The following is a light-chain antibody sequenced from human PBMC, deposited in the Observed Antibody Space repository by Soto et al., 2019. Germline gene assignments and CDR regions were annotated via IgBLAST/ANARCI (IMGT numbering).Light chain of an antibody. CDR3: ASWDDSLSGGV. V-gene: IGLV1-44*01. J-gene: IGLJ3*02. CDR1: NSNIGTYT. Sequence: QSVLTQPPSAPGTPGQRVIISCSGSNSNIGTYTVNWYQQLPGTAPKLLIYTDYQRPSGVPDRFSGSRSGTSASLAISGLQSEDEADYYCASWDDSLSGGVFGGGTKVTVL. CDR2: TDY.